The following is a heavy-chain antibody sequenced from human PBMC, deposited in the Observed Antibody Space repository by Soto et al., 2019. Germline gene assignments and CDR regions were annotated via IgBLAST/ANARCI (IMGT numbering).Heavy chain of an antibody. CDR1: GYTFTGYY. J-gene: IGHJ6*03. D-gene: IGHD3-10*01. V-gene: IGHV1-2*04. CDR3: ARDRGRYYGSGRDYYMDV. Sequence: GASVKVSCKASGYTFTGYYMHWVRQAPGQGLEWMGWINPNSGGTNYAQKFQGWVTMTRDTSISTAYMELSRLRSDDTAVYYCARDRGRYYGSGRDYYMDVWGKGTTVTVSS. CDR2: INPNSGGT.